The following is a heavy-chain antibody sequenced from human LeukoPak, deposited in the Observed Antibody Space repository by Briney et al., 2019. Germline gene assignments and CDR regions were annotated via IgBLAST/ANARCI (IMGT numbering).Heavy chain of an antibody. CDR2: ITSNGDNT. Sequence: GGSLRLSCAASGFTFSTYAMHWVRQAPGKGLEYVSSITSNGDNTYYANSVKGRFTTSRDNSKDTLYLQMGSLRPEDMAVYYCARDRAGVGDYWGQGTLVTVSS. D-gene: IGHD2-8*01. J-gene: IGHJ4*02. V-gene: IGHV3-64*01. CDR3: ARDRAGVGDY. CDR1: GFTFSTYA.